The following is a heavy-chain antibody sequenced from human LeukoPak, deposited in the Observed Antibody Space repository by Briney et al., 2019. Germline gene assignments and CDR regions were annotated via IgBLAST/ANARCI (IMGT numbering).Heavy chain of an antibody. Sequence: PETLSLACAVSGYSISSGYYWGWIRQPPGKGLEWIGSIYHSGSTYYNPSLKSRVTISVDTSKNQFSLKLSSVTAADTAVYYCARGSSGWDEYFQHWGQGTLVTVSS. CDR2: IYHSGST. V-gene: IGHV4-38-2*01. CDR1: GYSISSGYY. J-gene: IGHJ1*01. D-gene: IGHD6-19*01. CDR3: ARGSSGWDEYFQH.